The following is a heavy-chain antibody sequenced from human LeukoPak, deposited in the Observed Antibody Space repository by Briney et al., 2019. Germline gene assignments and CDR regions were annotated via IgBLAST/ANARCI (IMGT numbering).Heavy chain of an antibody. CDR2: ISSSGTTI. J-gene: IGHJ4*02. D-gene: IGHD3-10*01. Sequence: PGGSLRLSCAASGFTFSDYYMSWIRQAPGKGLEWVSYISSSGTTIYYADSVKGRFTISRDNAKNSLYLQMNSLRAEDTAVYYCARDKRGLLWFGESPPHYYFDYWGQGTLVTVSS. CDR1: GFTFSDYY. V-gene: IGHV3-11*04. CDR3: ARDKRGLLWFGESPPHYYFDY.